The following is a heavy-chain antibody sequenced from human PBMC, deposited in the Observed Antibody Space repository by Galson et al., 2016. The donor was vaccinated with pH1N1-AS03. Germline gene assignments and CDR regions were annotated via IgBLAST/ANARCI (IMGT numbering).Heavy chain of an antibody. CDR2: INPNSGAP. Sequence: SVKVSCKASGYTFTGDYMHWVRQAPGQGLEWMGWINPNSGAPKYAQKFQGRVTMTRDTSISTAYMELSRLRSDDTAVYYCARGLWCGELGGWFDPWAPGTLVTVSS. J-gene: IGHJ5*02. CDR1: GYTFTGDY. V-gene: IGHV1-2*02. CDR3: ARGLWCGELGGWFDP. D-gene: IGHD3-10*01.